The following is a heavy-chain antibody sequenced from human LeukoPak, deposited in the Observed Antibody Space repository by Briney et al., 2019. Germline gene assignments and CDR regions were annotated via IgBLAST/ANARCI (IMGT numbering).Heavy chain of an antibody. J-gene: IGHJ5*02. Sequence: GASVKVSCKASGYTFTSYDINWVRQATGQRLEWMEWMNPNSGNTGYAQKFQGRVTMTRNTSISTAYMELSSLRSEDTAVYYCARGRPTGTTFWFDPWGQGTLVTVSS. CDR2: MNPNSGNT. CDR1: GYTFTSYD. V-gene: IGHV1-8*01. CDR3: ARGRPTGTTFWFDP. D-gene: IGHD1-1*01.